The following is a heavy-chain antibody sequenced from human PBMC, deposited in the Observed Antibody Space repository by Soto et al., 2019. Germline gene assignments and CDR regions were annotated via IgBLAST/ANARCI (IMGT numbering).Heavy chain of an antibody. D-gene: IGHD2-21*01. CDR2: INSNHGKR. Sequence: QIQLVQSGLEVKKPVASVIVSCQTSGYTFTRYGINGVRQAPGQGLEWMGWINSNHGKRNYAEKFQGRITMTTNTSTRTGYMELRGLKSDDTDVDYCAIYCGDECESGGHWGQGTLVTVSS. CDR3: AIYCGDECESGGH. J-gene: IGHJ4*02. V-gene: IGHV1-18*04. CDR1: GYTFTRYG.